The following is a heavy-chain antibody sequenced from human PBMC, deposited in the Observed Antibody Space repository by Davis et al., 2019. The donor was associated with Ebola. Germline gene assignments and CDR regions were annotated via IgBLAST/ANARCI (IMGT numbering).Heavy chain of an antibody. CDR3: ARAEYGDYNNWFDP. Sequence: GESLKISCAASGFTFSSYWMSWVRQAPGKGLEWVANIKQDGSGKYYVDSVKGRFTTSRDNAKNSLYLQMNSLRSEDTAVYYCARAEYGDYNNWFDPWGQGTLVTVSS. CDR2: IKQDGSGK. J-gene: IGHJ5*02. D-gene: IGHD4-17*01. CDR1: GFTFSSYW. V-gene: IGHV3-7*03.